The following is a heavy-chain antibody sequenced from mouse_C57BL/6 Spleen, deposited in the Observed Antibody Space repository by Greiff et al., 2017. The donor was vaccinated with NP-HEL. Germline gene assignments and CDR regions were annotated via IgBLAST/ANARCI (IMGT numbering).Heavy chain of an antibody. CDR1: GFTFSDYY. CDR3: ARGSLYGSSYYFDY. D-gene: IGHD1-1*01. V-gene: IGHV5-16*01. CDR2: INYDGSST. J-gene: IGHJ2*01. Sequence: EVQVVESEGGLVQPGSSMKLSCTASGFTFSDYYMAWVRQVPEKGLEWVANINYDGSSTYYLDSLKSRFILSRDNAENILYLQMSSLKSEDTATYYCARGSLYGSSYYFDYWGQGTTLTVSS.